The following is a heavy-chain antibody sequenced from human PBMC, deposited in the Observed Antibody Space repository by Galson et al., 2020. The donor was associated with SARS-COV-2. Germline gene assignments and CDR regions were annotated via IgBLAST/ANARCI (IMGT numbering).Heavy chain of an antibody. D-gene: IGHD3-10*01. CDR2: IYSSGTT. V-gene: IGHV4-39*01. J-gene: IGHJ4*02. CDR3: ARQGPYGSGSYPFDY. Sequence: SETLSLICHVSGGSISSSSYHSGWTLQPPGKRLEWIVSIYSSGTTYYNPSLKTRVTISVDTSKNQYFLKLSSVTAADTAVYYCARQGPYGSGSYPFDYWGQGTLVTVSS. CDR1: GGSISSSSYH.